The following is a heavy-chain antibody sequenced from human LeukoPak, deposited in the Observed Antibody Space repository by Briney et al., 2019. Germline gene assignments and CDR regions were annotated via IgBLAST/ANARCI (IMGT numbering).Heavy chain of an antibody. D-gene: IGHD6-25*01. J-gene: IGHJ6*03. CDR3: AVTSSATYYYYMDV. CDR1: GGSISSSSYY. Sequence: SETLSLTCTVSGGSISSSSYYWGWIRQPPGKGLEWIGSIYYSGSTYYNPSLKSRVTISVDTSKNQFSLKLSSVTAADTAVYYCAVTSSATYYYYMDVWGKGTTVTVSS. CDR2: IYYSGST. V-gene: IGHV4-39*07.